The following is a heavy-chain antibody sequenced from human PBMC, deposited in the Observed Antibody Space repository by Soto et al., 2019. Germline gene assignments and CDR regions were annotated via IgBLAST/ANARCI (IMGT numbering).Heavy chain of an antibody. D-gene: IGHD3-16*01. CDR2: IYYSGST. V-gene: IGHV4-59*01. CDR3: ARVFYGRGGFDY. CDR1: GGSISSYY. J-gene: IGHJ4*02. Sequence: QVQLQESGPGLVKPSETLSLTCTVSGGSISSYYWSWIRQPPGKGLEWIGYIYYSGSTNYNPSLKIRVTISVDTSKNQFSLKLSSVTAADTAVYYCARVFYGRGGFDYWGQGTLVTVSS.